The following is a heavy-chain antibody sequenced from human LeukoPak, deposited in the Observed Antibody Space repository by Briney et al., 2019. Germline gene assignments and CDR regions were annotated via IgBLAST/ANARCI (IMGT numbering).Heavy chain of an antibody. CDR3: AGSYSSSWDRPPHY. CDR1: GYTFTGYY. CDR2: INPDSGGT. J-gene: IGHJ4*02. V-gene: IGHV1-2*02. D-gene: IGHD6-13*01. Sequence: ASVKVSFKASGYTFTGYYIYWVRQAPGQGPQWMGWINPDSGGTKYAQKFQGRVTMTRDTSISTAYMELSRLTSDDTAVYYCAGSYSSSWDRPPHYWGQGTLVTVSS.